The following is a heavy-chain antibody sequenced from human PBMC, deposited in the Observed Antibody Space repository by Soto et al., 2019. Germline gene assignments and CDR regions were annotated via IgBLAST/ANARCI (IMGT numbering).Heavy chain of an antibody. D-gene: IGHD3-16*01. Sequence: QVQLVESGGGVVQPGTSLRLSCVGSGFTFRSYVIHWVRQAPGKGLEWVALTSYDGSGKYYGDSVRGRFTISRDNSRNTVDLQMDSLRLEDTALYYCARWGTTWGLDVWGQGILVSVSS. CDR2: TSYDGSGK. CDR1: GFTFRSYV. CDR3: ARWGTTWGLDV. J-gene: IGHJ1*01. V-gene: IGHV3-30*19.